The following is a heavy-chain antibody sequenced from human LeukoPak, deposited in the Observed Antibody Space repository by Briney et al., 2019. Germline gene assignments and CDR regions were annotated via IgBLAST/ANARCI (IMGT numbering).Heavy chain of an antibody. J-gene: IGHJ3*02. CDR2: ISAYNGNT. CDR3: ASGYSYGYANAFDI. D-gene: IGHD5-18*01. V-gene: IGHV1-18*01. Sequence: ASVKDSCKASGYTFTSYGISWVRQAPGQGLEWMGWISAYNGNTNYAQKLQGRVTMTTDTSTSTAYMELRSLRSDDTAVYYCASGYSYGYANAFDIWGQGTMVTVSS. CDR1: GYTFTSYG.